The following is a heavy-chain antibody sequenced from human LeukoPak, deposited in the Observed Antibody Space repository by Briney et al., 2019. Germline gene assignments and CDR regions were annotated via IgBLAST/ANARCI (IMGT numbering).Heavy chain of an antibody. V-gene: IGHV4-31*03. D-gene: IGHD1-14*01. J-gene: IGHJ3*02. CDR3: ARDQRIINPASNAFDI. Sequence: SETLSLTCTVSGGSISSGGYYWSWIRQHPGKGLEWIGYIYYSGSTYYNPSLKSRVTISVDTSKNQFSLKLSSVTAADTAVYYCARDQRIINPASNAFDIWGQGTMVTVSS. CDR2: IYYSGST. CDR1: GGSISSGGYY.